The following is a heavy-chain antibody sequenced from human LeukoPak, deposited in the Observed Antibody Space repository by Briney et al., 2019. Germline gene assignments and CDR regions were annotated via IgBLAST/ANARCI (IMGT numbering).Heavy chain of an antibody. CDR3: ATLHFYAMGV. CDR2: ISGDGRRT. CDR1: GLTFGHQY. J-gene: IGHJ6*02. V-gene: IGHV3-11*01. Sequence: GGSLRLCCAASGLTFGHQYMTWIRQTPGKGLEWASFISGDGRRTFYPDSVKGRFTISMDNTKNSLYLQVNSLRAEDTAMYYCATLHFYAMGVWGQGTTVTVSS.